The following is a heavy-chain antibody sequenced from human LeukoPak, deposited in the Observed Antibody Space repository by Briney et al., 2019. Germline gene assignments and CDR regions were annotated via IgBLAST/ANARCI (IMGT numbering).Heavy chain of an antibody. CDR3: ARSSDSGGYYGYFDY. CDR1: GYSFTSYW. CDR2: IYPGDSDT. J-gene: IGHJ4*02. D-gene: IGHD3-22*01. V-gene: IGHV5-51*06. Sequence: GESLQISCKGSGYSFTSYWIGWVRQMPGKGLEWMAIIYPGDSDTRYSPSFQGQVTISADKSISVTYLQWSSLKASDTAMYYCARSSDSGGYYGYFDYWGQGTLVTVSS.